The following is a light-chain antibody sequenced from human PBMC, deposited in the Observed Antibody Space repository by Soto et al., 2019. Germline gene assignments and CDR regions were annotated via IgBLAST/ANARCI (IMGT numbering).Light chain of an antibody. CDR2: GNK. CDR1: SSNIGAGYD. V-gene: IGLV1-40*01. J-gene: IGLJ1*01. Sequence: QSVLTQPPSVSGAPGQRVTISCTGSSSNIGAGYDVHWYQQLPGTAPKLLIYGNKNRPSGVPDRFSGSKSATSASLAITGLQAEDEADYYCAAWDDSLAGRYVFGTGTKVTVL. CDR3: AAWDDSLAGRYV.